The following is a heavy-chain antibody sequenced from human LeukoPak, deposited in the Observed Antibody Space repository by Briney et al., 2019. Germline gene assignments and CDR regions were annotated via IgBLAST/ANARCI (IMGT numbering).Heavy chain of an antibody. CDR1: GGSISSSSYY. Sequence: SETLSLTCTVSGGSISSSSYYWGWIRQPPGKGLEWIGSIYYSGSTYYNPSLKSRVTISVDTSKNQFSLKLSSVTAADTAVYYCARGLPAYDFWSGYYDGLDYWGQGTLVTVSS. D-gene: IGHD3-3*01. V-gene: IGHV4-39*07. CDR2: IYYSGST. CDR3: ARGLPAYDFWSGYYDGLDY. J-gene: IGHJ4*02.